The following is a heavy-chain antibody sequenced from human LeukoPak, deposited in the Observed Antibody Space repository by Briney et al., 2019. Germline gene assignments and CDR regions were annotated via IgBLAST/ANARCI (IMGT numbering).Heavy chain of an antibody. J-gene: IGHJ4*02. CDR2: IYYTGST. CDR3: AREAYHESTWSFDY. D-gene: IGHD2-2*01. Sequence: KPSETLSLTCIVSGGSISGGNYYWGWIRQPPGKGLEWIGTIYYTGSTDYNPSLKSRVTISVDTSKNQFSLRLSSVTAADTAVYYCAREAYHESTWSFDYWGQGTLVIVSS. V-gene: IGHV4-39*02. CDR1: GGSISGGNYY.